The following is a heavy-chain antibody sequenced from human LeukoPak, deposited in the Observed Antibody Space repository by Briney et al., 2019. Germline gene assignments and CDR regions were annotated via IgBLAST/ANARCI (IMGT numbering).Heavy chain of an antibody. D-gene: IGHD6-19*01. V-gene: IGHV3-64D*06. J-gene: IGHJ4*02. CDR1: GFTFSSYA. Sequence: GGSLRLSCSASGFTFSSYAMHWVRQAPGKGLEYVSAISSNGGSTYYADSVKGRFTISRDNSKSTLYLQMSSLRAEDTAVYYCVKGGSGWYGGFYYFDYWGQGTLVTVSS. CDR3: VKGGSGWYGGFYYFDY. CDR2: ISSNGGST.